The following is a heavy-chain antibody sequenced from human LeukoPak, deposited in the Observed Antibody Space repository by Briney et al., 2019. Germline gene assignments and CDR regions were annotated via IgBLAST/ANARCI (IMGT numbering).Heavy chain of an antibody. D-gene: IGHD3-10*01. CDR1: GYRFTNYW. J-gene: IGHJ4*01. V-gene: IGHV5-51*01. Sequence: GEALQISFKGSGYRFTNYWIGWVRPVPGKGLEWMGIIYPGDSDTRYRTSFQGQVTISAHKSISTAYLQWNSLKASDTAMYYCARHEDLWSFGYWGQGTPVPRSS. CDR3: ARHEDLWSFGY. CDR2: IYPGDSDT.